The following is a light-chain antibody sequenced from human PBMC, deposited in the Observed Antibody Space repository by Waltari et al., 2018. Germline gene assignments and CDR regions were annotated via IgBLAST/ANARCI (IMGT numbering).Light chain of an antibody. V-gene: IGKV3-11*01. CDR1: QSVGTY. CDR3: QQRSDRPPVS. CDR2: AAS. Sequence: EIVLTQSPATLSLSPGERATISCRASQSVGTYLAWYQQKPGQAPRLLIYAASNRATGIPARFSGSGPGTDFTLTISNLEPGDSAVYYCQQRSDRPPVSFGQGTRLQIK. J-gene: IGKJ2*03.